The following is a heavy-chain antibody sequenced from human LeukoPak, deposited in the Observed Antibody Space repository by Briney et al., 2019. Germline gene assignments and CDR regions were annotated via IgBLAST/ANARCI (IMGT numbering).Heavy chain of an antibody. J-gene: IGHJ1*01. D-gene: IGHD2-2*01. CDR1: GFTFSSYS. V-gene: IGHV3-21*01. CDR2: ISSSSSYI. Sequence: GGSLRLSCAASGFTFSSYSMNWVRQAPGKGLEWVSSISSSSSYIYYADSVKGRFTISRDNAKNSLYLQTNSLRAEDTAVYYCARGYCSSTSCPLFQHWGQGTLVTVSS. CDR3: ARGYCSSTSCPLFQH.